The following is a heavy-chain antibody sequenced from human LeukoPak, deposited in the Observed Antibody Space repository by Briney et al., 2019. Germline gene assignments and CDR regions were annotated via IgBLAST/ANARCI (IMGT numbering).Heavy chain of an antibody. V-gene: IGHV3-23*01. CDR1: GFTFSRYA. CDR3: AKDRRAIFGVVLDY. CDR2: ICGSGGST. D-gene: IGHD3-3*01. Sequence: GGSLRDSRVASGFTFSRYAMSAVRPAPGRGLERLSHICGSGGSTYYADSVKGRFTISRDNSKNSLYLQMNSLRAEDTAVYYCAKDRRAIFGVVLDYWGRGTLVSVSS. J-gene: IGHJ4*02.